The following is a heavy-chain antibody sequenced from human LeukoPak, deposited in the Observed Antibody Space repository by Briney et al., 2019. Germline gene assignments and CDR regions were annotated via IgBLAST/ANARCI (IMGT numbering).Heavy chain of an antibody. D-gene: IGHD3/OR15-3a*01. V-gene: IGHV3-23*01. CDR2: ISPSGDIS. CDR1: GFTFSSYS. Sequence: GGSLRLSCAASGFTFSSYSMNWVRQAPGKGLEWVSGISPSGDISYYADSVKGRFTISRDNSRNTMSLQMNSLRAEDTALCYCARDLDWGAFDAWGQGTLVTVSS. CDR3: ARDLDWGAFDA. J-gene: IGHJ5*02.